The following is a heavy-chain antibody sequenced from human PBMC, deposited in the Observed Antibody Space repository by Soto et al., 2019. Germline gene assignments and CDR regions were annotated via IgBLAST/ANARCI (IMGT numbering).Heavy chain of an antibody. CDR2: IYYNGSP. Sequence: ASETLSLTCTGSGGSISSGGYYWSWIRQHPGKALEWIGHIYYNGSPFYNPSLRGRVTISLAPSNNEFSLGLNSVTAADPAVYYCARKNPDSSGSYYFDLWGQGALVAVSS. CDR1: GGSISSGGYY. V-gene: IGHV4-31*03. CDR3: ARKNPDSSGSYYFDL. J-gene: IGHJ4*02. D-gene: IGHD6-19*01.